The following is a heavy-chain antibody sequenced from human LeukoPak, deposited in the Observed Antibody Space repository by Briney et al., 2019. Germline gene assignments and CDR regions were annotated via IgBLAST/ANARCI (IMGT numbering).Heavy chain of an antibody. Sequence: GGSLRLSCAASGFNFDLYAMTWVRQAPVKGLEWVASISGSGDDTYYAASVRGRFTISRDSSQTKLQMNSLRAEDTAMYYCAREWVVAVGPTNYLDYWGRGALVTVPS. D-gene: IGHD1-26*01. V-gene: IGHV3-23*01. CDR3: AREWVVAVGPTNYLDY. CDR2: ISGSGDDT. J-gene: IGHJ4*02. CDR1: GFNFDLYA.